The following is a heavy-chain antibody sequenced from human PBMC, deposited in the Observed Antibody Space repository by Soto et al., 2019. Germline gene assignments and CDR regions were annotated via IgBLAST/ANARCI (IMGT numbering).Heavy chain of an antibody. Sequence: PSETLSLTCTVSGGSISSSSYYWGWIRQPPGKGLEWIGKIYYSGSTYYNPSLKSRVTISVDTSKNQFSLKLSSVTAADTAVYYCARSYCSSTSCYFDYWGQGTLVTVSS. D-gene: IGHD2-2*01. CDR3: ARSYCSSTSCYFDY. V-gene: IGHV4-39*07. CDR1: GGSISSSSYY. J-gene: IGHJ4*02. CDR2: IYYSGST.